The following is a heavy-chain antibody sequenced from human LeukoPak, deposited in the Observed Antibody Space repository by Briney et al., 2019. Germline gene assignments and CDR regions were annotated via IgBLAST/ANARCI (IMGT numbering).Heavy chain of an antibody. D-gene: IGHD6-13*01. CDR1: GGSISSYY. J-gene: IGHJ4*02. CDR3: ARDVVGRSWYSGLDY. V-gene: IGHV4-59*01. Sequence: SETLSLTCTVSGGSISSYYWSWIRQPPGKGLEWIGYIYYSGSTNYNPSLKSRVTISVDTSKNQFSLKLGSVTAADTAVYYCARDVVGRSWYSGLDYWGQGTLVTVSS. CDR2: IYYSGST.